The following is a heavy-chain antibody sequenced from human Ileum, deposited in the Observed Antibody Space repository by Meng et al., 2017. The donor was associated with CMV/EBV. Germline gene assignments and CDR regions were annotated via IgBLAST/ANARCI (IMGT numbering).Heavy chain of an antibody. CDR1: GFTFSNAW. J-gene: IGHJ4*02. Sequence: GGSLRLSCAASGFTFSNAWMNWVRQAPGKGLEWVGRVKSEIDGATTDYAAPVNGRFTISRDDSKHTVYIQLNSLKGEDTGVYYYTTGGVVGSWGQGTRVT. V-gene: IGHV3-15*01. CDR3: TTGGVVGS. CDR2: VKSEIDGATT. D-gene: IGHD2-21*01.